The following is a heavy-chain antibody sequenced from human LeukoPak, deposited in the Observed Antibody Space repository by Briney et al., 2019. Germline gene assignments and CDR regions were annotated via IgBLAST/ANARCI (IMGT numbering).Heavy chain of an antibody. Sequence: PGESLRLSCVASGFTFSSYEMNWVRQAPGRGLEWVSYMSFSGSTIYYADSVKGRFTISRDNAKNSLYLQMNSLRAEDTAVYYCARGYSSYYPDAFDIWGQGTMVTVSS. V-gene: IGHV3-48*03. CDR2: MSFSGSTI. J-gene: IGHJ3*02. CDR3: ARGYSSYYPDAFDI. D-gene: IGHD5-12*01. CDR1: GFTFSSYE.